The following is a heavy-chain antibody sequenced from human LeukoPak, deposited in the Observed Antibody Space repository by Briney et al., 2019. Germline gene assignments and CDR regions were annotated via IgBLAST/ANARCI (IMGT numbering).Heavy chain of an antibody. Sequence: GGSLRLSCAASGFTFSSYWMHWVRQAPGKGPVWVARIRSDGSSTDYADSVKGRFTIPRDNAKNTLYLQMNSLRAEDTAVYYCAREQGYYSVPGYWGQGTLVTVSS. J-gene: IGHJ4*02. D-gene: IGHD3-22*01. CDR2: IRSDGSST. CDR3: AREQGYYSVPGY. V-gene: IGHV3-74*01. CDR1: GFTFSSYW.